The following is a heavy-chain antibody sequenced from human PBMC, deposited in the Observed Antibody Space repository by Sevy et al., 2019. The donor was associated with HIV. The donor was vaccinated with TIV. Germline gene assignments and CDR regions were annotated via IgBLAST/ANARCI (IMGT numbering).Heavy chain of an antibody. CDR1: GFTFSSYA. V-gene: IGHV3-23*01. D-gene: IGHD6-19*01. J-gene: IGHJ6*02. Sequence: GGSLRLSCAASGFTFSSYAMSWVRQAPGKGLEWVSAISGSGGGTYYADSVKGRFTISRDNSKNTLYLQMNSLRAEDTAVYYCAKDSRQSYSSGWYKRTYYYYYGMDVWGQGTTVTVSS. CDR2: ISGSGGGT. CDR3: AKDSRQSYSSGWYKRTYYYYYGMDV.